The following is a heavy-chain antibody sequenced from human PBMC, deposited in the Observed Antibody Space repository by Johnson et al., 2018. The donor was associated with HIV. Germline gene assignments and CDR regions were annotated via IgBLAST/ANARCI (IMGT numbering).Heavy chain of an antibody. V-gene: IGHV3-11*04. CDR2: ISSSGTTV. D-gene: IGHD3-22*01. J-gene: IGHJ3*02. CDR1: GFTFSDYY. Sequence: QVQLVESGGGLVNPGGSLRLSCAASGFTFSDYYMSWIRQTPGKGLEWVSYISSSGTTVYYADSVQGRFSISRDNPQHSLSLHRNSLRADDTAVYYCARDRGYWDAFDIWGQGTMVTVSS. CDR3: ARDRGYWDAFDI.